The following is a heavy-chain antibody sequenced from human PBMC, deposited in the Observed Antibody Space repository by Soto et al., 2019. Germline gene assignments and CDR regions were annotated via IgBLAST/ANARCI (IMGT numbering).Heavy chain of an antibody. CDR2: IDYYGST. D-gene: IGHD5-18*01. CDR1: GGSISGYY. V-gene: IGHV4-59*01. J-gene: IGHJ4*02. Sequence: PSETLSLTCTVSGGSISGYYWSWIRQPPGKRLEWIGYIDYYGSTNYNPSLKSRVTISVDTSKNQFSLKLSSVTAADTAVYYCARVVDTAMTYDYWGQGTLVTVSS. CDR3: ARVVDTAMTYDY.